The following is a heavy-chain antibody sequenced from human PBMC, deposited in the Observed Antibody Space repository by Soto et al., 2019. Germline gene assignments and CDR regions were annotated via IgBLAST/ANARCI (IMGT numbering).Heavy chain of an antibody. CDR2: INSDGSST. V-gene: IGHV3-74*01. CDR3: ARVGPLSSHRSPNDY. Sequence: GSLRLSCAASGFTFSSYWMHWVRQAPGKGLVWVSRINSDGSSTSYADSVKGRFTISRDNAKNTLYLQMNSLRAEDTAVYYCARVGPLSSHRSPNDYWGQGTLVTVSS. J-gene: IGHJ4*02. D-gene: IGHD1-26*01. CDR1: GFTFSSYW.